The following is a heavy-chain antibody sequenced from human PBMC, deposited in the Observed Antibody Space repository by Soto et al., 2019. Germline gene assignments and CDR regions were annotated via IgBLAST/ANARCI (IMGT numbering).Heavy chain of an antibody. CDR3: VKDESINWYSGHFRH. D-gene: IGHD6-13*01. V-gene: IGHV3-9*01. CDR1: GITFYYYA. J-gene: IGHJ1*01. Sequence: PGGSLILSCASSGITFYYYAMHWVRQVPGKGLEWVSGINWNSGSIGYGDSVKGRFAISRDNAKNSLHLQMNSLSAEDTAFYYCVKDESINWYSGHFRHWGQGTLVTVSS. CDR2: INWNSGSI.